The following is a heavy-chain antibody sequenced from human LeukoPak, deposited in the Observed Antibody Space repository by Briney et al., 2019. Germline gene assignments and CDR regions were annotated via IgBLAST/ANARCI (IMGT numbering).Heavy chain of an antibody. CDR1: SGSISSGDYY. CDR2: IYYSGST. J-gene: IGHJ5*02. CDR3: AREYITYYYGSGSYYSTNNWFDP. V-gene: IGHV4-30-4*01. D-gene: IGHD3-10*01. Sequence: SQTLSLTCTVSSGSISSGDYYWSWIRQPPGKGLEWIGYIYYSGSTYYNPSLKSRVTISVDTSKNQFSLKLSSVTAADTAVYYCAREYITYYYGSGSYYSTNNWFDPWGQGTLVTVSS.